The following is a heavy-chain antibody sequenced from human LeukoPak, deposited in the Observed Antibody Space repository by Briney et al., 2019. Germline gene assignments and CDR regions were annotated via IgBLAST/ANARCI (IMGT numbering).Heavy chain of an antibody. V-gene: IGHV1-69*04. Sequence: ASVKVSCKASGGTFSSYAISWVRRAPGQGLEWMGRIIPILGIANYAQKFQGRVTITADKSTSTAYMELSSLRSEDTAVYYCASEDTAMVTFCWGQGTLVTVSS. CDR2: IIPILGIA. CDR1: GGTFSSYA. D-gene: IGHD5-18*01. J-gene: IGHJ4*02. CDR3: ASEDTAMVTFC.